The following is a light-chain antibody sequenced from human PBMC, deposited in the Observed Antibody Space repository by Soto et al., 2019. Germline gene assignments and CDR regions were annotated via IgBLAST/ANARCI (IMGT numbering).Light chain of an antibody. Sequence: QSVQTQPPSVSGAPGQRVTISCAGSSSSIGAGYDVHWYQQLPGAAPKLLIYANSNRPSGVPDRFSGSKSGTSASLAITGLQAEDEADYYCQSYDSSLSGYVFGSGTKVTVL. J-gene: IGLJ1*01. V-gene: IGLV1-40*01. CDR1: SSSIGAGYD. CDR2: ANS. CDR3: QSYDSSLSGYV.